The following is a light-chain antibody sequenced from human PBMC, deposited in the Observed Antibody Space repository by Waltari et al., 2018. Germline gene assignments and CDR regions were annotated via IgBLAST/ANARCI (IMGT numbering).Light chain of an antibody. Sequence: DIQMTQSPSSLSASIGDRVTITCRASENIGNYLNWYQQRTGEDPKLLIYATSTLQTEVPSRFSGSGSRTDFTLTISSLQPEDFATYYCQHTFETPYSFGQGTKLESK. V-gene: IGKV1-39*01. CDR3: QHTFETPYS. CDR1: ENIGNY. CDR2: ATS. J-gene: IGKJ2*01.